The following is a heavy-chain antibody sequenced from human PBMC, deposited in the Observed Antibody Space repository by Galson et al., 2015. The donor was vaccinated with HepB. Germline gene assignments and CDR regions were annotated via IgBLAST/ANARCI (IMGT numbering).Heavy chain of an antibody. CDR3: AKVGSWMQLWYGLDY. Sequence: SLRLSCAASGFTFSSYGMHWVRQAPGKGLEWVAVISHDGSNKYYADSVKGRFTISRDNSKNTLYLQMNTLRTEDTAVYYCAKVGSWMQLWYGLDYWGQGTLATVSS. D-gene: IGHD5-18*01. CDR2: ISHDGSNK. CDR1: GFTFSSYG. V-gene: IGHV3-30*18. J-gene: IGHJ4*02.